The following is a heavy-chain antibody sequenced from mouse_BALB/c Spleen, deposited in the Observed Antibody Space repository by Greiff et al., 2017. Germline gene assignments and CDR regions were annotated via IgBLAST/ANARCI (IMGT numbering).Heavy chain of an antibody. D-gene: IGHD1-1*01. Sequence: EVMLVESGGGLVKPGGSLKLSCAASGFTFSSYTMSWVRQTPEKRLEWVATISSGGGNTYYPDSVKGRFTISRDNAKNNLYLQMSSLRSEDTALYYCARNYGSSYWYFDVWGAGTTVTVSS. CDR3: ARNYGSSYWYFDV. CDR2: ISSGGGNT. V-gene: IGHV5-9*03. CDR1: GFTFSSYT. J-gene: IGHJ1*01.